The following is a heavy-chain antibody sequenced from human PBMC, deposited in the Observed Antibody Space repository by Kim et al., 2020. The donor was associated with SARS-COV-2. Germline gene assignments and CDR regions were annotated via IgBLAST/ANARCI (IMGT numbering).Heavy chain of an antibody. CDR1: GLRFGSFD. CDR2: IAKDARRI. CDR3: AKEYDSFQQSHYSI. D-gene: IGHD3-22*01. Sequence: GGSLRLSCAVSGLRFGSFDVSWVRQAPGKGLEWVSVIAKDARRIEYADSVKGRFSISRDNPNNMVYLQMNSLTVDDTAMYFCAKEYDSFQQSHYSICGQGTLVTISS. V-gene: IGHV3-23*03. J-gene: IGHJ1*01.